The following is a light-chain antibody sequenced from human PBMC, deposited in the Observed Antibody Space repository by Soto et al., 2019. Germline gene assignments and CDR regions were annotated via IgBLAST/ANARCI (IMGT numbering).Light chain of an antibody. CDR3: LQYYYTPYS. Sequence: DIVMTQSPDSLPVSLGERATINCKSSQSLLYSSNNKNYLAWYQQKPGQPPKLLIFWASTRESGVPDRFSGSGSGTDFTLTISRLQAEDVAVYYCLQYYYTPYSFGQGTKLEIK. CDR2: WAS. J-gene: IGKJ2*03. CDR1: QSLLYSSNNKNY. V-gene: IGKV4-1*01.